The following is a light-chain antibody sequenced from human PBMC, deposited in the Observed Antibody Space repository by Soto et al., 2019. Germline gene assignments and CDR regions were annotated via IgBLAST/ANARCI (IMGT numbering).Light chain of an antibody. J-gene: IGKJ4*01. CDR3: QQTYSIPLT. Sequence: DIQMTQSPSSLSASVGDRVTITCRTSQTINNYLNWYQQKAGRAPKLLIYAAYNLQSGVPSRFSGSGSGTDFTLAISALQPDDFATYFCQQTYSIPLTFGGGTKVDIK. CDR2: AAY. CDR1: QTINNY. V-gene: IGKV1-39*01.